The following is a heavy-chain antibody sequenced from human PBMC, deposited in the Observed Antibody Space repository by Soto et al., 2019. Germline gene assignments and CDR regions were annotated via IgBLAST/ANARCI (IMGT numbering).Heavy chain of an antibody. V-gene: IGHV1-69*13. CDR3: ARKGTYYYYGMDV. J-gene: IGHJ6*02. CDR2: IIPIFGTA. Sequence: ASVKVSCKASGGTFSSYAISWVRQAPGQGLEWMGGIIPIFGTANYAQKFQGRVTITADESTSIAYMELSSLRSEDTAVYYCARKGTYYYYGMDVWGQGTTVTVSS. CDR1: GGTFSSYA. D-gene: IGHD1-1*01.